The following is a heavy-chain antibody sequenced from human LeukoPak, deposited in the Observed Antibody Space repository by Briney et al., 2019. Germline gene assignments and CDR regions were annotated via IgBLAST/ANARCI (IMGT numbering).Heavy chain of an antibody. Sequence: GGSLRLSCAASGFTFSNYWMSWVRQAPGKGLEWVANIKEDGSEKYYVDSVKGRFTISRDNARNSLYLQMSSLRAEDTAVYYCASGRQLGYWGQGTLATVSS. CDR2: IKEDGSEK. V-gene: IGHV3-7*01. CDR1: GFTFSNYW. D-gene: IGHD6-13*01. CDR3: ASGRQLGY. J-gene: IGHJ4*02.